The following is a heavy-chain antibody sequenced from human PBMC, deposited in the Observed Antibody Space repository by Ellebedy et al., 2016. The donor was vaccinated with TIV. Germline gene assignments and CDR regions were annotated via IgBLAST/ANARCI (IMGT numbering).Heavy chain of an antibody. CDR1: GFIFSRYS. CDR3: ARDWGWGPFDY. J-gene: IGHJ4*02. CDR2: ISSTSNTI. V-gene: IGHV3-48*04. Sequence: GESLKISCAASGFIFSRYSMNWVRQAPGKGLEWVSYISSTSNTIYYADSVKGRLTISRDNAKNSLYLQMNSLRAEDTAVYYCARDWGWGPFDYWGQGTQVTVSS. D-gene: IGHD3-16*01.